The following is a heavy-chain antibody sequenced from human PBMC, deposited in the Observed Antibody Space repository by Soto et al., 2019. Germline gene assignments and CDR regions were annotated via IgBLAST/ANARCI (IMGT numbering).Heavy chain of an antibody. D-gene: IGHD2-21*02. Sequence: GASVKVSCKASGYTFTSYGISWVRQAPGQGLEWMGWISAYNGNTNYAQKLQGRVTMTTDTSTSTAYMELRSLRSDDTAVYYCARYGNPVTSPSQGWFDPWGQGTLVTVSS. V-gene: IGHV1-18*01. CDR3: ARYGNPVTSPSQGWFDP. J-gene: IGHJ5*02. CDR1: GYTFTSYG. CDR2: ISAYNGNT.